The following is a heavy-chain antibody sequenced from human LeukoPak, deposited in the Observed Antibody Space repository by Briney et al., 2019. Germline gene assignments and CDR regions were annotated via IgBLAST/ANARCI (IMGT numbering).Heavy chain of an antibody. CDR1: GYTFTGYY. CDR2: INPNSGGT. J-gene: IGHJ4*02. Sequence: ASVKVSCKASGYTFTGYYMHWVRQAPGQGLEWMGWINPNSGGTNYAQKFQGRVTMTRDTSISTAYMELSRLRSDDTAVYYCARGYCDADCYSALFDYWGQGTLVTVSS. V-gene: IGHV1-2*02. D-gene: IGHD2-21*02. CDR3: ARGYCDADCYSALFDY.